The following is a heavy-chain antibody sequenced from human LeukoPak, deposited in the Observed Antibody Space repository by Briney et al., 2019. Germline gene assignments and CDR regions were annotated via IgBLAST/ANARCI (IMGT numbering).Heavy chain of an antibody. CDR2: INGDGSSP. V-gene: IGHV3-74*01. CDR3: GRETSTSFDI. CDR1: GFTFSNYW. J-gene: IGHJ3*02. D-gene: IGHD2-2*01. Sequence: GGSLRLSCTASGFTFSNYWMQWVRQVPGKGLVWVSRINGDGSSPSYANSVKGRFTISRDNAKNTLYLQMNSLRAEDTAVYYCGRETSTSFDIWGQGTMVTVSS.